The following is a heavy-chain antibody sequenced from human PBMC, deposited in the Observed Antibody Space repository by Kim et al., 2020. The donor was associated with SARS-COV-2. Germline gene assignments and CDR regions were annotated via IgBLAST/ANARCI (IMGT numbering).Heavy chain of an antibody. V-gene: IGHV3-15*01. Sequence: GGSLRLSCAASGFTFSNAWMSWVRQAPGKGLEWVGRIKSKTDGGTTDYAAPVKGRFTISRDDSKNTLYLQMNSLKTEDTAVYYCTTDTTSIGYYGSGSFIYYYGMDVWGQGTTVTVSS. D-gene: IGHD3-10*01. CDR1: GFTFSNAW. J-gene: IGHJ6*02. CDR2: IKSKTDGGTT. CDR3: TTDTTSIGYYGSGSFIYYYGMDV.